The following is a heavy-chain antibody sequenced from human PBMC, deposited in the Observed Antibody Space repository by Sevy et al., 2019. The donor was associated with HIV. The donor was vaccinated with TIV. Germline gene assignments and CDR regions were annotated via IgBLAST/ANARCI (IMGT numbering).Heavy chain of an antibody. D-gene: IGHD2-15*01. Sequence: GGSLRLSCAASGFSISTYWMHWVRQAPGEGLVWVSRIDTEGTTTIYADSVRGRFTISRDNAKNTLYLQMNSLRAEDTAVYYCARELRRAGNCFDYWGQGTLVTVSS. V-gene: IGHV3-74*01. CDR2: IDTEGTTT. CDR1: GFSISTYW. CDR3: ARELRRAGNCFDY. J-gene: IGHJ4*02.